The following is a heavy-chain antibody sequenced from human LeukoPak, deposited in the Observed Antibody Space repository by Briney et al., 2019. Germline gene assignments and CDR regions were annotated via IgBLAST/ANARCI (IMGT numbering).Heavy chain of an antibody. J-gene: IGHJ4*02. CDR3: ARQYSYGSNRYFDY. CDR2: ISSSGSTI. V-gene: IGHV3-11*04. CDR1: GFTFSDYY. D-gene: IGHD5-18*01. Sequence: GGSLRLSCAASGFTFSDYYMSWIRQAPGKGLEWVSYISSSGSTIYYADSVKGRFTISRDNAKNSLYLQMNSLRAEDTAVYYCARQYSYGSNRYFDYWGQGTLVTVSS.